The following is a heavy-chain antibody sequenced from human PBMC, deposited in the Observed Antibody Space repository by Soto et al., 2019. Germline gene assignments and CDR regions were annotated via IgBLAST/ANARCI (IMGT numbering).Heavy chain of an antibody. D-gene: IGHD3-10*01. CDR1: GFSLTSGNW. CDR3: ARLVYDTRLNYMYFDF. V-gene: IGHV4-4*02. J-gene: IGHJ4*02. CDR2: IFHDGTA. Sequence: SETLSLTCAFSGFSLTSGNWWTWVRQSPQRGLEYIGEIFHDGTANYYPSFERRVAMSVDTSRNQFSLKLTSVTAADTAVYFCARLVYDTRLNYMYFDFWGPGTPVTVSS.